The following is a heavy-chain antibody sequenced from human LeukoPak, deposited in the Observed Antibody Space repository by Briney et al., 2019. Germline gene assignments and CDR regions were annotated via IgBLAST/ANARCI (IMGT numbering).Heavy chain of an antibody. CDR1: GGSISSGDYY. D-gene: IGHD1-1*01. Sequence: SQTLSLTCTVSGGSISSGDYYWSWIRQPPGKGLEWIGYIYYSGTTYYNPSLKSRVTISVDTSKNQFSLNVNSVTAADTAVYYCARENDNWFDPWSQGTLVTVSS. CDR3: ARENDNWFDP. V-gene: IGHV4-30-4*01. J-gene: IGHJ5*02. CDR2: IYYSGTT.